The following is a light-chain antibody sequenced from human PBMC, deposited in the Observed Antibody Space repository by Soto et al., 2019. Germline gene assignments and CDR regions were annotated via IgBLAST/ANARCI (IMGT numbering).Light chain of an antibody. Sequence: EIVLTQSPGTLSLSPGERATLSCRASQSVSNNYLAWYQQKPGQAPRLLISDASDRATGIPDRFSGSGSGTDFTLTISRLVPEDFAVYYCQQYGDSPVTLGQGTKVDIK. CDR2: DAS. CDR1: QSVSNNY. V-gene: IGKV3-20*01. CDR3: QQYGDSPVT. J-gene: IGKJ1*01.